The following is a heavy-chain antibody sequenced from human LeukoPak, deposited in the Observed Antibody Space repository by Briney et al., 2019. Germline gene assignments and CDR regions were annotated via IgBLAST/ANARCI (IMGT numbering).Heavy chain of an antibody. V-gene: IGHV1-18*01. CDR3: ARDYEKDIVVVPAD. Sequence: ASVKVSCKASGYNFFTYGITWVRQAPGQGLEWMGWISAYNGNTNYAQKLQGRVTMTTDTSTSTAYMELRSLRSDDTAVYYCARDYEKDIVVVPADWGQGTLVTVSS. CDR2: ISAYNGNT. J-gene: IGHJ4*02. CDR1: GYNFFTYG. D-gene: IGHD2-2*01.